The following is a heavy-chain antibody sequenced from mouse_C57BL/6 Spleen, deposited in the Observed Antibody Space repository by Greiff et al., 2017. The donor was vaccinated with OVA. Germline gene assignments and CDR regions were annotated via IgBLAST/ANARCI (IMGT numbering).Heavy chain of an antibody. CDR3: ARSGDGPLDY. CDR2: IDPSDSET. D-gene: IGHD2-3*01. CDR1: GYTFTSYW. Sequence: VQLQQSGAELVRPGSSVKLSCKASGYTFTSYWMHWVKQRPIQGLEWIGNIDPSDSETHYNQKFKDKATLTVDKSSSTAYMQLSSLTSEDSAVYYCARSGDGPLDYWGQGTTLTVSS. J-gene: IGHJ2*01. V-gene: IGHV1-52*01.